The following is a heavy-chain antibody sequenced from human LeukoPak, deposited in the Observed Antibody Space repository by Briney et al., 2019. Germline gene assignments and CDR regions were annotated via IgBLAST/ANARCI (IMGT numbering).Heavy chain of an antibody. CDR1: GFTFSSYA. D-gene: IGHD4-23*01. CDR2: ISSNGGST. Sequence: GGSLRLSCAASGFTFSSYAMHWVRQAPGKGLEYVSAISSNGGSTYYANSVKGRFSISRDNSKNRLYLQMGSLRAEDMAVYYCARSGYGGNSDAFDIWGQGTMVTVSS. CDR3: ARSGYGGNSDAFDI. V-gene: IGHV3-64*01. J-gene: IGHJ3*02.